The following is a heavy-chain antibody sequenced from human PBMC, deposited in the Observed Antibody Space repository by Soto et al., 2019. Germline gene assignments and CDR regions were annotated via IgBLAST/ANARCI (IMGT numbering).Heavy chain of an antibody. CDR1: GGSISSGGYY. J-gene: IGHJ4*02. CDR2: IYYSGST. CDR3: ARDPPGYCSGGSCSL. Sequence: SETLSLTCTVSGGSISSGGYYWSWIRQHPGKGLEWIGYIYYSGSTYYNPSLKSRVTISVDTSKNQFSLKLSSVTAAGTAVYYCARDPPGYCSGGSCSLWGQGTLVTVSS. V-gene: IGHV4-31*03. D-gene: IGHD2-15*01.